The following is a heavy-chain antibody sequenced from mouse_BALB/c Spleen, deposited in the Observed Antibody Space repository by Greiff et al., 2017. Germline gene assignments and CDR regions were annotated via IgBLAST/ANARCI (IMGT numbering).Heavy chain of an antibody. CDR2: IWGDGSK. CDR1: GFSLTGYG. J-gene: IGHJ3*01. V-gene: IGHV2-6-7*01. Sequence: VQRVESGPGLVAPSQSLSITCTVSGFSLTGYGVNWVRQPPGKGLEWLGWIWGDGSKDYNSALKPRLGISKDNSKSKVFLKMNSRQTDDTARDYCARDQHYAWFADWGQGTLVTVSA. D-gene: IGHD1-1*02. CDR3: ARDQHYAWFAD.